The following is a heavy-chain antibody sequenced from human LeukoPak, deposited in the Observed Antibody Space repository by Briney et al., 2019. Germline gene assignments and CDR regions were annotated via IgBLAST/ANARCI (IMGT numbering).Heavy chain of an antibody. CDR1: GFTFSSYG. Sequence: PGGSLRLSCAASGFTFSSYGMHWVRQAPGKGLEWVAFIRYDGSNKYYADSVKGRFTISRDNSKNTLYLQMNSLRAEDTAVYYCARDRGNYYDSSDYYSPLDYWGQGTLVTVSS. D-gene: IGHD3-22*01. CDR2: IRYDGSNK. J-gene: IGHJ4*02. V-gene: IGHV3-30*02. CDR3: ARDRGNYYDSSDYYSPLDY.